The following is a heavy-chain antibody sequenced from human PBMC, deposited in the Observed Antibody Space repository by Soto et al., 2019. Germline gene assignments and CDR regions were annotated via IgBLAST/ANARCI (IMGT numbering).Heavy chain of an antibody. Sequence: GGSLTPSCAASGFTLSSYAMHWVRQAPGKGLEWVAVISYDGSNKYYADSVKGRFTISRDNSKNTLYLQMNSLRAEDTAVYYCARDEYGYILYYFDYWGQGTLVTVSS. D-gene: IGHD5-12*01. CDR2: ISYDGSNK. CDR1: GFTLSSYA. J-gene: IGHJ4*02. V-gene: IGHV3-30-3*01. CDR3: ARDEYGYILYYFDY.